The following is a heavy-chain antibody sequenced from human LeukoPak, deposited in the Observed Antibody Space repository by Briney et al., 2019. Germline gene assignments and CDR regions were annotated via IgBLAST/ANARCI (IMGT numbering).Heavy chain of an antibody. CDR2: ISYDGSNK. V-gene: IGHV3-30-3*01. J-gene: IGHJ6*02. Sequence: SGGSLRLSCAASGFTFSSYAMHWVRQAPGKGLEWVAVISYDGSNKHYADSVKGRFTISRDNSKNTLYLQMNGLRAEDTAVYYCARVLGPSLFLNNYYYYYGMDVWGQGTTVTVSS. CDR1: GFTFSSYA. CDR3: ARVLGPSLFLNNYYYYYGMDV. D-gene: IGHD7-27*01.